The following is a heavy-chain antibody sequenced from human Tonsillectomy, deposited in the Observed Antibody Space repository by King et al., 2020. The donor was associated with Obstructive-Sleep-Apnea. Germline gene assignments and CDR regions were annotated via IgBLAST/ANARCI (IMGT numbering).Heavy chain of an antibody. CDR3: AKYYYGSGSYRYFDP. CDR2: ITGAGGSI. CDR1: GFIFSNSA. D-gene: IGHD3-10*01. V-gene: IGHV3-23*04. Sequence: VQLVESGGDLVQPGGSLRLSCAASGFIFSNSAMIWVRQAPGKGLEWVATITGAGGSISYADFVKGRLTISRDNSKNTLFLDMNSLRVEDTAVYYCAKYYYGSGSYRYFDPWGQGTLVTVSS. J-gene: IGHJ5*02.